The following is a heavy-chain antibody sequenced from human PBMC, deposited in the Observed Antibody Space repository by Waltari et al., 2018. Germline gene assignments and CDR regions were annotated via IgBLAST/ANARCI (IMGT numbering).Heavy chain of an antibody. J-gene: IGHJ4*02. CDR3: ARGVDTSITFDH. CDR2: IDYSGST. D-gene: IGHD5-18*01. Sequence: QVQLQESGPGLVKPSQTLSLTCSVSGGSINSGYYYWTWIRPNPGKGLEWIGYIDYSGSTYYNPSLTSRVTISADTSKNQVSLSLTSVTAADAAVYYCARGVDTSITFDHWGQGTLVTVSS. CDR1: GGSINSGYYY. V-gene: IGHV4-31*03.